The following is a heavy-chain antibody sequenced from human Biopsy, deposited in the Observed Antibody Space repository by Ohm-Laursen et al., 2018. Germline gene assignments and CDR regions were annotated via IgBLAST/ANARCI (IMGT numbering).Heavy chain of an antibody. CDR3: ARDYDTSGYYYVS. J-gene: IGHJ5*02. D-gene: IGHD3-22*01. V-gene: IGHV4-39*01. CDR1: GGSISNNNYY. Sequence: TLSLTCTVSGGSISNNNYYWGWIRQPPGKGLEWIGSIFYRGSPPYKPSLKSRVNIYVDTSKNQFSLKLNSVTAADTAVYYCARDYDTSGYYYVSWGQGTLVTVSS. CDR2: IFYRGSP.